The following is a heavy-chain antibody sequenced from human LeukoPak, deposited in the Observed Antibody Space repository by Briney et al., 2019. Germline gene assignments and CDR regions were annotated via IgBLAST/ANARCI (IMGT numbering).Heavy chain of an antibody. CDR2: IIPIFGTA. Sequence: SVKVSCKASGGTLSSYAISWVRQAPGQGLEWMGGIIPIFGTANYAQKFQGRVTITAGESTSTAYMELSSLRSEDTAVYYCAVPGQRGSGSYAYFDYWGQGTLVTVSS. D-gene: IGHD3-10*01. CDR1: GGTLSSYA. J-gene: IGHJ4*02. CDR3: AVPGQRGSGSYAYFDY. V-gene: IGHV1-69*13.